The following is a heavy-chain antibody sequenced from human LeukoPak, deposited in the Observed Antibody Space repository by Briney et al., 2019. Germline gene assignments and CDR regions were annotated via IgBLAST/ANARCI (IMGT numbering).Heavy chain of an antibody. Sequence: GGSLRLSCAASGFTFSSYAMSWVRQVPGKGLEWVSVISGSGDNTYYADSVKGRFTISRDNSKNMLYLQMNSLRAEDTAVYYCVREAAPGTSRSFDCWGQGTLVTVSS. CDR3: VREAAPGTSRSFDC. CDR2: ISGSGDNT. V-gene: IGHV3-23*01. CDR1: GFTFSSYA. J-gene: IGHJ4*02. D-gene: IGHD6-13*01.